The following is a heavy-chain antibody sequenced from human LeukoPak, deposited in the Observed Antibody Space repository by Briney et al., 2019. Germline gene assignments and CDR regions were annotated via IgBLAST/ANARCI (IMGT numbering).Heavy chain of an antibody. D-gene: IGHD3-10*01. CDR1: GDSISSSSFY. Sequence: SETLPLTCTVSGDSISSSSFYWGWIRQPPGKGLEWIGSMSSSGRTYSNPSLKSRVTISVDRSKNQFSLKLSSVTAADTAVYYCAREYYGSGSYDYYYYYYMDVWGKGTTVTVSS. J-gene: IGHJ6*03. CDR3: AREYYGSGSYDYYYYYYMDV. CDR2: MSSSGRT. V-gene: IGHV4-39*07.